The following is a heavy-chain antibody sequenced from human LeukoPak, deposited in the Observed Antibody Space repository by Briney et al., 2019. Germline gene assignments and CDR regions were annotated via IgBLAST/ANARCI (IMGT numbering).Heavy chain of an antibody. CDR1: GFTFSDYY. Sequence: GGSLRLSCAASGFTFSDYYMSWIRQAPGKGLEWVSYISSSGSTIYYADSVKGRFTISRDNAKNSLYLQMNSLRAEDTAVYYCTTIKKGLAVAGPFDYWGQGTLVTVSS. CDR3: TTIKKGLAVAGPFDY. V-gene: IGHV3-11*04. J-gene: IGHJ4*02. CDR2: ISSSGSTI. D-gene: IGHD6-19*01.